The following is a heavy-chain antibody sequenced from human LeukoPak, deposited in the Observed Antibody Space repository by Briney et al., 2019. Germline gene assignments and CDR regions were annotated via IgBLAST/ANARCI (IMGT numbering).Heavy chain of an antibody. J-gene: IGHJ4*02. Sequence: PGGSLRLSCEASEFTFSSYNMNWIRQAPGKGLEWVSSISSSGSYIYYADAVKGRFTISRDNSKNTLYLQMNSLRAEDTAVYYCAKDSVVTPVDYWGQGTLVTVSS. CDR2: ISSSGSYI. D-gene: IGHD4-23*01. V-gene: IGHV3-21*01. CDR1: EFTFSSYN. CDR3: AKDSVVTPVDY.